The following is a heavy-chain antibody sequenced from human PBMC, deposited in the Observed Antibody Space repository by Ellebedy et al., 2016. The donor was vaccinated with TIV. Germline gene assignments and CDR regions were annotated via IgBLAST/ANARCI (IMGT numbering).Heavy chain of an antibody. CDR2: INHSGST. D-gene: IGHD4-17*01. CDR1: GASISNVY. V-gene: IGHV4-34*01. J-gene: IGHJ5*02. Sequence: SETMSLTCTVSGASISNVYWSWIRQPPGKGLEWIGEINHSGSTNYNPSLKSRVTISVDTSKNQFSLQLNSVTPEDTAVYYCARHTYIGDKNWLDPWGQGTLVTVSS. CDR3: ARHTYIGDKNWLDP.